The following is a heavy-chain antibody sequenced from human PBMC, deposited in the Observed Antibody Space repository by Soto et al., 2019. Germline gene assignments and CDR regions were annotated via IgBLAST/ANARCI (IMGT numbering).Heavy chain of an antibody. D-gene: IGHD3-22*01. CDR2: INAGNGNT. CDR3: ARGSGYYYWDDY. J-gene: IGHJ4*02. Sequence: ASVKVSCKASGYTFTSYAMHWVRQAPGQRLEWMGWINAGNGNTKYSQKFQGRVTITMDTSASTAYMELSSLRSEDTAVYYCARGSGYYYWDDYWGQGTLVTVPQ. V-gene: IGHV1-3*01. CDR1: GYTFTSYA.